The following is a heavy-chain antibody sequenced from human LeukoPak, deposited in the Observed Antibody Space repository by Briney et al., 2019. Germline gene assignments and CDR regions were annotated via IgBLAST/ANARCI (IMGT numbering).Heavy chain of an antibody. CDR1: GFTVSSNY. V-gene: IGHV3-53*01. D-gene: IGHD2-15*01. CDR3: AKKIGGVYSFDY. J-gene: IGHJ4*02. Sequence: QTGGSLRLSCAASGFTVSSNYMSWVRQAPGKGLEWVSVIYSGGSTYYADSVKGRFTISRDISKNTLYLQMHSLRAEDTAVYYCAKKIGGVYSFDYWGQGTLVTVSS. CDR2: IYSGGST.